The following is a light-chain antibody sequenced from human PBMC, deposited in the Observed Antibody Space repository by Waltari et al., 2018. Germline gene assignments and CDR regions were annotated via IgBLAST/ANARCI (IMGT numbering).Light chain of an antibody. CDR2: LGS. CDR1: QSLLRSNGYNY. J-gene: IGKJ4*01. V-gene: IGKV2-28*01. Sequence: DIVMTQSPLSLPVTPGEPASISCRSSQSLLRSNGYNYLHWYLQKPGQSPQLLIYLGSNRASGVPDRFSGSGSGTDFTLTISSLEPEDFAVYYCQQRSDWPLTFGGGTKVEIK. CDR3: QQRSDWPLT.